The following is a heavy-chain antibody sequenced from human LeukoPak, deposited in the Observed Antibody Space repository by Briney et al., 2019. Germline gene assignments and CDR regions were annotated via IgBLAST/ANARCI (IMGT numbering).Heavy chain of an antibody. D-gene: IGHD3-22*01. CDR1: GYTFTGYY. V-gene: IGHV1-2*02. CDR3: ARDYPYDSSGYYFFDY. J-gene: IGHJ4*02. Sequence: ASVKVSCKASGYTFTGYYMHWVRQAPGQGLEWMGWINPNSGGTNYAQKFQGRVTMTRDTSISTAYMELSRLRSDDTAVYYCARDYPYDSSGYYFFDYWGQGTLVTVSS. CDR2: INPNSGGT.